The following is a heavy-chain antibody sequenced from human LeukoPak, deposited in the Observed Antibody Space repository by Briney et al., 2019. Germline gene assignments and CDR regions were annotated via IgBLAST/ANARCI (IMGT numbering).Heavy chain of an antibody. CDR3: ASDGDPYYGMDV. V-gene: IGHV4-34*01. CDR1: GGSFSGYY. CDR2: INHSGST. Sequence: NPSQTLSLTCAVYGGSFSGYYWSWIRQPPGKGLEWIGEINHSGSTNYNPSLKSRVTISVDTSKNQFSLKLSSVTAADTAVYYCASDGDPYYGMDVWGQGTTVTVSS. J-gene: IGHJ6*02.